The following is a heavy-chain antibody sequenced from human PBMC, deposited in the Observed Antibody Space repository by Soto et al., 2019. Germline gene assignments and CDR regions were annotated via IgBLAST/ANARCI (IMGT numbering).Heavy chain of an antibody. J-gene: IGHJ6*03. V-gene: IGHV1-18*01. D-gene: IGHD4-17*01. CDR1: GYTFTSYG. CDR2: ISAYNGNT. Sequence: ASVKVSCKASGYTFTSYGISWVRQAPGQGLEWMGWISAYNGNTNYAQKLQGRVTMTTDTSTSTAYMELRSLRSDDTAVYYCARVLPNTVTTSYYYYYYMDVWGKGTTVTVSS. CDR3: ARVLPNTVTTSYYYYYYMDV.